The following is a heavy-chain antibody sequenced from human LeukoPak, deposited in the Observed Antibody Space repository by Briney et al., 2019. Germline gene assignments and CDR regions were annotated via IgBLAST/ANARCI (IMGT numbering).Heavy chain of an antibody. CDR2: VYHSGDT. J-gene: IGHJ4*02. D-gene: IGHD5-24*01. V-gene: IGHV4-4*02. Sequence: AGTLSLTCAVSGGSISSSNWWSWVRQPPGKGLEWIGEVYHSGDTNYNPSLKSRVTLSLDKSRNQFSLNLTSVTAADTAVYYCAREEMPGKFDFWGQGTLVTVSS. CDR1: GGSISSSNW. CDR3: AREEMPGKFDF.